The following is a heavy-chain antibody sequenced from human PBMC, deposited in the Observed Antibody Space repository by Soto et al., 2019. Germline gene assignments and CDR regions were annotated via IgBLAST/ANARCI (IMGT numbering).Heavy chain of an antibody. D-gene: IGHD2-15*01. V-gene: IGHV6-1*01. CDR3: ARDRCSGGSCYWSYYYGMDV. Sequence: SQTLSLTCVISGDSVSSNSAAWNWIRQSPSRGLEWLGRTYYRSKWYNDYAVSVKSRITINPDTSKNQFSLQLNSVTPEDTAVYYCARDRCSGGSCYWSYYYGMDVWGQGTTVTVSS. CDR2: TYYRSKWYN. J-gene: IGHJ6*02. CDR1: GDSVSSNSAA.